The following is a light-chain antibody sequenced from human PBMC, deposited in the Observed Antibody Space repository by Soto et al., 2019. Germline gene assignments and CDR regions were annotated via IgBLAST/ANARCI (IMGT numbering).Light chain of an antibody. Sequence: DIQMTQSPSSLSATVGDRVTITCQASQDISKYLNWYQQKPGKAPKLLIYDASNLETGVPSRFSRSGSGTDFSLTINSRQPEDIATYYCQQYDHPPCTFGLGTKLEI. CDR3: QQYDHPPCT. CDR1: QDISKY. J-gene: IGKJ2*02. CDR2: DAS. V-gene: IGKV1-33*01.